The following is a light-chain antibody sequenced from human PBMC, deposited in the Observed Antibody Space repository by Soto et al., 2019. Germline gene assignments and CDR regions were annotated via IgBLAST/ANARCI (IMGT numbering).Light chain of an antibody. CDR2: EGF. Sequence: QSALTQPASVSGSPGQSITISCTGTSSDVGSSNLVSWYQNHPGRAPKLIIYEGFKRPSGVPDRFSVSKSGTSASLAITGLQAEDEADYYCQSYDSSLSVVVFGGGTKLTVL. V-gene: IGLV2-14*02. J-gene: IGLJ2*01. CDR3: QSYDSSLSVVV. CDR1: SSDVGSSNL.